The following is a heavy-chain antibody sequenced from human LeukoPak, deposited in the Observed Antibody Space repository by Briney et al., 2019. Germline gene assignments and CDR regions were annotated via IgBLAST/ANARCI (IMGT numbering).Heavy chain of an antibody. Sequence: ASVKVSCKASGYTFTSYGISWVRQAPGQGLEWMGWISDYNGNTNYAQKLQGRVTMTTDTSTSTAYMELRSLRSDDTAVYYCARTGDSSGYPLDYYYYYGMDVWGQGTTVTVSS. CDR2: ISDYNGNT. CDR3: ARTGDSSGYPLDYYYYYGMDV. J-gene: IGHJ6*02. D-gene: IGHD3-22*01. CDR1: GYTFTSYG. V-gene: IGHV1-18*01.